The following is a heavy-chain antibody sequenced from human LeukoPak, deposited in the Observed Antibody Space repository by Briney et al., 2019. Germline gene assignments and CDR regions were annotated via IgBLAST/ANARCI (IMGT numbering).Heavy chain of an antibody. V-gene: IGHV4-39*07. Sequence: PSETLSLTCTVSGGSISSSSYYWGWIRQPPGKGLEWIGSIYYSGSTYYNPSLKSRVTISVDTSKNQFSLKLSSVTAADTAVYYCARKVGWFGQQRGFDPWGQGTLVTVSS. CDR3: ARKVGWFGQQRGFDP. D-gene: IGHD3-10*01. J-gene: IGHJ5*02. CDR1: GGSISSSSYY. CDR2: IYYSGST.